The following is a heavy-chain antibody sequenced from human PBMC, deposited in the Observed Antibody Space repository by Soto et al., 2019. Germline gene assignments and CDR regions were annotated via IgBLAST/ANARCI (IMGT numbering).Heavy chain of an antibody. D-gene: IGHD2-15*01. Sequence: EVQLVESGGGLVQPGGSLRLSCAASGFTVSSNYMSWVRQAPGKGLEWVSVIYSGGSTYYADSVKGRFTISRHNSKNTLYLQMNSLRAEDTAVYYCARGWPSGVVAATRAFDIWGQGTMVTVSS. CDR1: GFTVSSNY. CDR3: ARGWPSGVVAATRAFDI. J-gene: IGHJ3*02. CDR2: IYSGGST. V-gene: IGHV3-53*04.